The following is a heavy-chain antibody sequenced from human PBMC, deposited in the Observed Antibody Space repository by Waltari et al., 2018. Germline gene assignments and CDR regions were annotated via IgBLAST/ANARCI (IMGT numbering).Heavy chain of an antibody. J-gene: IGHJ4*02. CDR2: ISGSGGST. Sequence: EVQLVESGGGLVQPGGSLSLSCAASGFTFRSYAMNWVRQAPGKGLEWVSAISGSGGSTYYADSVKGRFTISRDNSKNTLYLQMNSLRAEDTAVYYCATFHGSGSYYNFDYWGQGTLVTVSS. D-gene: IGHD3-10*01. V-gene: IGHV3-23*04. CDR1: GFTFRSYA. CDR3: ATFHGSGSYYNFDY.